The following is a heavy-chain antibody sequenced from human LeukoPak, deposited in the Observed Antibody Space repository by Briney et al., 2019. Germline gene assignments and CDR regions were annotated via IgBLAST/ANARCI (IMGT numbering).Heavy chain of an antibody. CDR2: INPSGGST. D-gene: IGHD5-18*01. J-gene: IGHJ4*02. Sequence: GASVKVSCKASGYTFTSYYMHWVRQAPGQGLEWMGIINPSGGSTSYAQKFQGRVTMTRDTSTSTVYMELSSLRSEDTAVYYCARDLSQNWIQLWSYYDTAFDYWGQGTLVTVSS. CDR1: GYTFTSYY. V-gene: IGHV1-46*01. CDR3: ARDLSQNWIQLWSYYDTAFDY.